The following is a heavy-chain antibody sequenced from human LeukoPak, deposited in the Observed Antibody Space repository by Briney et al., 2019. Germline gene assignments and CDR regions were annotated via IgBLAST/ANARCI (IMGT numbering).Heavy chain of an antibody. Sequence: GGSLRLSCAASGFTFSSYSMTWVRQAPGKGLEWVSYISSSSTIYYADSVKGRFTISRDNAKNSLYLQMNSLRAEDTAVYYCARDSGGLTSRYDYWGQGTLVTVSS. V-gene: IGHV3-48*01. CDR1: GFTFSSYS. CDR3: ARDSGGLTSRYDY. D-gene: IGHD2-2*01. J-gene: IGHJ4*02. CDR2: ISSSSTI.